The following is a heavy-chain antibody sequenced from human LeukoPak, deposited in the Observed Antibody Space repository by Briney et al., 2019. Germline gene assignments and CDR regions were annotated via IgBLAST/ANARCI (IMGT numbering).Heavy chain of an antibody. J-gene: IGHJ3*01. Sequence: GGSLRLSCAASGFTFSNYAVMWVRQAPGQGLEWVSAIDSGGAPRYADSVKGRFTISRDNSKNMLYLQMNSLRAEDTAQYFCARDPNGDYIGAFEFWGQGTGVTVSS. CDR1: GFTFSNYA. CDR3: ARDPNGDYIGAFEF. D-gene: IGHD4-17*01. V-gene: IGHV3-23*01. CDR2: IDSGGAP.